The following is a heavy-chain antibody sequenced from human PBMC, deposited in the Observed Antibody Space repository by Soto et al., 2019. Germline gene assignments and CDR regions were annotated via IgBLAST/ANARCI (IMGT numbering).Heavy chain of an antibody. J-gene: IGHJ4*02. D-gene: IGHD1-26*01. CDR3: ATVASSGSYYRNWYYFDY. Sequence: ASVKVSCKVSGYTLTELSMHWVRQAPGKGLEWMGGFDPEDGETIYAQKFQGRVTMTEDTSTDTAYMELSSLRSEDTAVYYCATVASSGSYYRNWYYFDYWGQGTLVTVSS. CDR2: FDPEDGET. V-gene: IGHV1-24*01. CDR1: GYTLTELS.